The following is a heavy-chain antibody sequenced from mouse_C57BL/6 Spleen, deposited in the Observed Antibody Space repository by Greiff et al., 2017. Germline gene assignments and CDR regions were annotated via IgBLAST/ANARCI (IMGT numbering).Heavy chain of an antibody. CDR1: GYSITSGYY. CDR3: ARGSGYSLAMDY. V-gene: IGHV3-6*01. Sequence: EVQLVESGPGLVKPSQSLSLTCSVTGYSITSGYYWNWIRQFPGNKLEWMGYISYDGSNNYNPSLKNRISITRDTSKNQCFLKLNSVTTEDTATEDCARGSGYSLAMDYWGQGTSVTVSS. D-gene: IGHD2-3*01. J-gene: IGHJ4*01. CDR2: ISYDGSN.